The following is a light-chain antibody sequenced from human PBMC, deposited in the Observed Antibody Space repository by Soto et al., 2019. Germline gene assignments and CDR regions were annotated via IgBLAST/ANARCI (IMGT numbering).Light chain of an antibody. J-gene: IGKJ1*01. CDR2: GAS. V-gene: IGKV3-15*01. Sequence: EIVMTQSPATLSVSPGERDTLSCRASKSVSSNLAWYQQKPGQAPRLLIDGASTRATGIPARFSGSGSGTYFTLTISSLQSEDFAVYYCQQYNNWPLTFGQGTKVEIK. CDR3: QQYNNWPLT. CDR1: KSVSSN.